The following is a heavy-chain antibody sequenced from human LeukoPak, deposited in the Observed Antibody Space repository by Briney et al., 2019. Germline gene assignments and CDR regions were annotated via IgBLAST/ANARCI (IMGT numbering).Heavy chain of an antibody. CDR2: ISGSGGST. V-gene: IGHV3-23*01. D-gene: IGHD3-22*01. J-gene: IGHJ4*02. CDR1: GFTFSSYA. CDR3: ARDYDGSGYFGY. Sequence: GGSLRLSCAASGFTFSSYAMSWVRQAPGKGLEWVSGISGSGGSTYYADSVKGRFTISRDTSKNTLYLQMNTLRAEDTAVYYCARDYDGSGYFGYWGQGTLVTVSS.